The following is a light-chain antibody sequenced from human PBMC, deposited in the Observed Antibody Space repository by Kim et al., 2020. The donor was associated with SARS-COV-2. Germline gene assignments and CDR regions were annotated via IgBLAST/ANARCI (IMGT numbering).Light chain of an antibody. Sequence: SASVGDAVTITCQASQGITNSLAWYQQKPGRAPKLLLSIASRLESGVPSRFSGSGSGTDYTLTITGLQPEDFGTYYCQQYYDLQYTFGQGTKLEI. V-gene: IGKV1-NL1*01. CDR3: QQYYDLQYT. CDR1: QGITNS. CDR2: IAS. J-gene: IGKJ2*01.